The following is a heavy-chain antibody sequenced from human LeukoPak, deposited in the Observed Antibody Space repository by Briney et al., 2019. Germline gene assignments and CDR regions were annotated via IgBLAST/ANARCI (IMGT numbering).Heavy chain of an antibody. CDR2: INAGNGDA. Sequence: GASVKVSSKASGYTFTTYAIHWVRQAPGRRVEWMGRINAGNGDAKYSQNFHDRITITRDTSASTVYMELTSLRSEDTAVYYCGKSAPSGFDPWGQGTLVTVSS. CDR1: GYTFTTYA. J-gene: IGHJ5*02. V-gene: IGHV1-3*01. CDR3: GKSAPSGFDP.